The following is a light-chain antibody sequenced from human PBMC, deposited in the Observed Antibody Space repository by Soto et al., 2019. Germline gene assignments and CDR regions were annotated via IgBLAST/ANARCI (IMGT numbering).Light chain of an antibody. CDR3: CSYAGSYTWV. CDR1: SSDVGGYNY. Sequence: QSVLTQPASVSGSPGQSITISCTGTSSDVGGYNYVSWYQQHPGKAPKLMIYDVSKWPSGVPDRFSGSKSGSTASLTISGLQAEDEADYYCCSYAGSYTWVFGGGTKVTVL. J-gene: IGLJ3*02. CDR2: DVS. V-gene: IGLV2-11*01.